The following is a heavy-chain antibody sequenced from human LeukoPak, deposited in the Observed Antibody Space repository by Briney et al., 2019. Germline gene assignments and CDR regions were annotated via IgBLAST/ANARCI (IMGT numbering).Heavy chain of an antibody. CDR3: APSGGTTYDFYMWYFDY. D-gene: IGHD1-1*01. CDR1: GYTFTGYY. Sequence: ASVKVSCKASGYTFTGYYMHWVRQAPGQGLEWMRWINPNSGGTNYAQKFQGRVTMTRDTSISTAYMELSRLRFDDTAVYYCAPSGGTTYDFYMWYFDYWGQGTLVTVSS. J-gene: IGHJ4*02. V-gene: IGHV1-2*02. CDR2: INPNSGGT.